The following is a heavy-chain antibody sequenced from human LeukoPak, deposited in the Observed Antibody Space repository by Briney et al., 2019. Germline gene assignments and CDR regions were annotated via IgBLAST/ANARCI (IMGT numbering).Heavy chain of an antibody. J-gene: IGHJ3*02. CDR1: GGTFSSYA. CDR2: IIPIFGTA. V-gene: IGHV1-69*05. D-gene: IGHD6-6*01. Sequence: GSSVKVSCKASGGTFSSYAISWVRQAPGQGLEWMGGIIPIFGTANYAQKFQGRVTITTDESTSTAYMELSSLRSEDTAVYYWARDIKQLRAFDIWGQGTMVTVSS. CDR3: ARDIKQLRAFDI.